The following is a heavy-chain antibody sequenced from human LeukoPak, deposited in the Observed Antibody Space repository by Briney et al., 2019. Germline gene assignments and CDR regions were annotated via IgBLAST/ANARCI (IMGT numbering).Heavy chain of an antibody. CDR1: GYTFTSYG. CDR2: ISTYNGNT. V-gene: IGHV1-18*01. D-gene: IGHD6-13*01. J-gene: IGHJ4*02. Sequence: ASVKVSCKASGYTFTSYGIIWVRQAPGQGLEWMGWISTYNGNTNYAQKIQGRVTMTTDTSTSTAYMELRSLRSDDTAVFYCARDLPYSSSWESIDYWGQGTLVTVSS. CDR3: ARDLPYSSSWESIDY.